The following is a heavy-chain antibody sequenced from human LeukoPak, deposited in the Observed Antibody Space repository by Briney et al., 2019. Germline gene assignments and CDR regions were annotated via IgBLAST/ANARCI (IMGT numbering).Heavy chain of an antibody. Sequence: PGGSLRLSCAASGFTVSSNYMSWVRQAPGKGLEWVSVIYSGGSTYYADSVKGRFTISRHNSKNTLYLQMNSLRAEDTAVYYCASEDSGSYSGDAFDIWGQGTMVTVSS. V-gene: IGHV3-53*04. CDR2: IYSGGST. J-gene: IGHJ3*02. CDR1: GFTVSSNY. D-gene: IGHD1-26*01. CDR3: ASEDSGSYSGDAFDI.